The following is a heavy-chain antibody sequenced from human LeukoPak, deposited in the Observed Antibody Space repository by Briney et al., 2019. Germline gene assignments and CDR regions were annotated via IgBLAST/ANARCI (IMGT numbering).Heavy chain of an antibody. J-gene: IGHJ6*04. V-gene: IGHV3-7*03. CDR2: IKQDGSEK. Sequence: GGSLRPSCAASGFTFSSYWMSSVRQAPGKGLEWVANIKQDGSEKYYVDSVKGRFTISRDNAKNSLYLQMNSLRAEDTAVYYCARSVGVGLYGMDVWGKGTTVTVSS. D-gene: IGHD3-3*01. CDR3: ARSVGVGLYGMDV. CDR1: GFTFSSYW.